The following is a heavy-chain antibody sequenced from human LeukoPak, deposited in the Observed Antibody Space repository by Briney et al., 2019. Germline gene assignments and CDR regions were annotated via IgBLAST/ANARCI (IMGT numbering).Heavy chain of an antibody. Sequence: SVKVSCKASGGTFSSYAISWVRQAPGQGLEWMGRIIPILGIANYAQKFQGRVTITADKSTSTAYMELSSLRSEDTAVYYCARMTTVTSNWFDPWGQGTLVTVSS. J-gene: IGHJ5*02. V-gene: IGHV1-69*04. CDR3: ARMTTVTSNWFDP. CDR2: IIPILGIA. D-gene: IGHD4-11*01. CDR1: GGTFSSYA.